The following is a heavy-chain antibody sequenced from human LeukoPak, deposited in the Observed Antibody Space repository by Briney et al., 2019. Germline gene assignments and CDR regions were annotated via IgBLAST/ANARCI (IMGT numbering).Heavy chain of an antibody. D-gene: IGHD3-22*01. J-gene: IGHJ1*01. CDR2: ISSSSSYI. CDR3: ARAWYYYDSSGAFQH. V-gene: IGHV3-21*01. Sequence: GGSLRLSCAASGFTFSSYSMHWVRQAPGKGLEWVSSISSSSSYIYYADSVKGRFTTSRDNAKNSLYLQMNSLRAEDTAAYYCARAWYYYDSSGAFQHWGQGTLVTVSS. CDR1: GFTFSSYS.